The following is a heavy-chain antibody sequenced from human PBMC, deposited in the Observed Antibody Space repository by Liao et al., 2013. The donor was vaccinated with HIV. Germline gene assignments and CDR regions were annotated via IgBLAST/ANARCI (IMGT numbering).Heavy chain of an antibody. CDR3: ARDGEATIWGGFDY. V-gene: IGHV4-59*01. D-gene: IGHD5-12*01. CDR1: GGSISSYY. J-gene: IGHJ4*02. CDR2: IHYSGST. Sequence: QVQLQESGPGLVKPSETLSLTCTVSGGSISSYYWSWIRQAPGKGLEWIGYIHYSGSTNYSPSLKSRVTISVDTSKNQLSLRLSSVTAADTAVYYCARDGEATIWGGFDYWGQGNPGRRLL.